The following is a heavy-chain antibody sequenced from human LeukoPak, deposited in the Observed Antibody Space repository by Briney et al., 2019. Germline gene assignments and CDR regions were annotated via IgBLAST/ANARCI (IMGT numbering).Heavy chain of an antibody. CDR3: ARELMVRGVIIFDY. CDR1: GGSISSYY. V-gene: IGHV4-59*01. D-gene: IGHD3-10*01. J-gene: IGHJ4*02. CDR2: IHYTGST. Sequence: PSETLSLTCTVSGGSISSYYWSWIRQSPGKGLECIGYIHYTGSTNYNPSLKSRVTISVETSKNQFSLKLSSVTAADTAVYYCARELMVRGVIIFDYWGQGTLVTVSS.